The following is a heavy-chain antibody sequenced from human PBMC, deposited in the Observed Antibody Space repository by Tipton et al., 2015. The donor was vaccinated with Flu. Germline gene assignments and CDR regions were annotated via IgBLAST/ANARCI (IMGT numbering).Heavy chain of an antibody. D-gene: IGHD3-16*01. CDR3: TRTRGRTNGYYED. CDR1: GFTFDDYA. Sequence: SLRLSCAASGFTFDDYAMHWVRQAPGKGLEWVSGISWTSGDIRYADSVKGRFTISRDNAKNSLYLQMNSLREEDTALYHCTRTRGRTNGYYEDWRQGTLVTVAT. J-gene: IGHJ4*02. V-gene: IGHV3-9*01. CDR2: ISWTSGDI.